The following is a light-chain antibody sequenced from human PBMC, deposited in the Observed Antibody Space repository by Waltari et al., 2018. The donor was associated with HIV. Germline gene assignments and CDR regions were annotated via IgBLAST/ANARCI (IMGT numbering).Light chain of an antibody. CDR1: QTVSNK. Sequence: EIVMTQSPATLSVSPGERATLSCRARQTVSNKLAWFQQRPGQAPRLLIYHASTRATAIPPRFSGSGSGTEFNLTISNLQSEDFAVYYCQQYDNWPPWTFGRGTKVEAK. CDR2: HAS. J-gene: IGKJ1*01. CDR3: QQYDNWPPWT. V-gene: IGKV3-15*01.